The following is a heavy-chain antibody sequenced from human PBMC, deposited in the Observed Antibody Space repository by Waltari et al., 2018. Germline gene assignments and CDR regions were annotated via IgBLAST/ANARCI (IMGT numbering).Heavy chain of an antibody. J-gene: IGHJ2*01. Sequence: EVQLVESGGGLVQPGGSLRLSCAASGFTFSSYWMSWVSQAPGKGLEGLANIKKDGSEKYYGDSVKGRFTISRDNAKNSLYLQMNSLRAEDTAVYYCARDRVAGTGGWYFNLWGRGTLVTVSS. D-gene: IGHD6-19*01. CDR1: GFTFSSYW. V-gene: IGHV3-7*01. CDR3: ARDRVAGTGGWYFNL. CDR2: IKKDGSEK.